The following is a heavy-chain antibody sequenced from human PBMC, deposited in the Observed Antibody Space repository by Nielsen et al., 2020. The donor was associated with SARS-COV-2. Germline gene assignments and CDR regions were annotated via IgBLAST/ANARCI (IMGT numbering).Heavy chain of an antibody. CDR2: IGGSGIT. CDR1: GFMFSGYG. CDR3: AKEDWHFDY. J-gene: IGHJ4*02. D-gene: IGHD3/OR15-3a*01. V-gene: IGHV3-23*01. Sequence: GGSLRLSCSVSGFMFSGYGMHWVRQAPGKGLEWVSGIGGSGITYFADSVKGRFSISRDNSKNMVYLQMKSLRAEDTAVYYCAKEDWHFDYWGQGTLVTVSS.